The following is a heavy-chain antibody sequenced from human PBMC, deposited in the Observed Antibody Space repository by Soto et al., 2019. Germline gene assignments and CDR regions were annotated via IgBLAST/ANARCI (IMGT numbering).Heavy chain of an antibody. J-gene: IGHJ4*02. Sequence: VGAQRLCSAASGCKFSDYYMSWIRQDPGKGLEWLSYISGISDNTNYADSVKGRFTISRDTSINTAYMELSRLTSDDTAMYYCARTDYLFSTLTYHFDYWVQGTLVTVSA. CDR3: ARTDYLFSTLTYHFDY. CDR2: ISGISDNT. V-gene: IGHV3-11*03. CDR1: GCKFSDYY. D-gene: IGHD3-16*01.